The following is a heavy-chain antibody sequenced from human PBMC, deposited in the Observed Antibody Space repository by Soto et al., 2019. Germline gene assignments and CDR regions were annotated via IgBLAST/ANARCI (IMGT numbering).Heavy chain of an antibody. CDR2: ISAYNGNT. Sequence: ASVKVSCKASGYTFTSYGISWVRQAPGQGLEWMGWISAYNGNTNYAQKLQGRVTMTTDTSTSTAYMELRSLRSDDTAVYYCATWGRNYDILTGYYSFDYWGQGTLVTVFS. D-gene: IGHD3-9*01. J-gene: IGHJ4*02. CDR1: GYTFTSYG. V-gene: IGHV1-18*01. CDR3: ATWGRNYDILTGYYSFDY.